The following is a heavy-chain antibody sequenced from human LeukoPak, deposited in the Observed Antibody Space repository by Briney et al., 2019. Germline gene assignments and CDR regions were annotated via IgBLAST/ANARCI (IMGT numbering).Heavy chain of an antibody. CDR2: ISGSGGST. J-gene: IGHJ3*02. V-gene: IGHV3-23*01. D-gene: IGHD6-19*01. CDR1: GLTFSNYA. Sequence: PGGSLRLSCAASGLTFSNYAMNWVRQAPGKGLEWVSVISGSGGSTYYADSVKGRFTISRDNSKNTLYLQMNSLRAEDTAVYYCAKYRNSGWANGRDVFDIWGQGTMLTVSS. CDR3: AKYRNSGWANGRDVFDI.